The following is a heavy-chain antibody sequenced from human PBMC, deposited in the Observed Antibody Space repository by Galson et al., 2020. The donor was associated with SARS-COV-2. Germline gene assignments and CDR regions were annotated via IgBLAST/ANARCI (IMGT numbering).Heavy chain of an antibody. V-gene: IGHV3-30*18. Sequence: GGSLRLSFAPSDFTFSSYGMHWVRQAPGKGLEWAAVITYDGSNKYYADSVKGRFTISRDNSKNTLYLQMNSLRAEDTAVYYCAKGGDFDAVVIWRQGTIVT. CDR1: DFTFSSYG. D-gene: IGHD2-21*02. J-gene: IGHJ3*02. CDR3: AKGGDFDAVVI. CDR2: ITYDGSNK.